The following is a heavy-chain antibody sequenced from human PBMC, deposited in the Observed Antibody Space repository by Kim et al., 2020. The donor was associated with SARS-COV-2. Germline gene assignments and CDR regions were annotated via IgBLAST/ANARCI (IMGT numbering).Heavy chain of an antibody. CDR2: ISPGSGDT. CDR1: GYTFTNYL. V-gene: IGHV1-3*01. Sequence: ASVKVSCKASGYTFTNYLIHWVRQVPGQRPEWMGWISPGSGDTKYSPRFQGRLTITRDTTSTTAYMELSSLKSDDTAVYFCASARMFDFWGQATLVTVSS. J-gene: IGHJ4*02. CDR3: ASARMFDF.